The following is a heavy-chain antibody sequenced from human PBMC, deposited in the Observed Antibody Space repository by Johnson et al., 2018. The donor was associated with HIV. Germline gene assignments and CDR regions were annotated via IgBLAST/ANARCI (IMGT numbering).Heavy chain of an antibody. Sequence: VQLVESGGGVVQPGRSLRLSCAASGFTFSSYGMHWVRQAPGKGLEWVAVMSCDGNSKFYADSEKGRFTISSDNSKNTLYLQMNRLRSEDTAVYYCAKDVLSLGYCSGGGCWEDAFDIWGQGTKVTVSS. J-gene: IGHJ3*02. CDR2: MSCDGNSK. CDR3: AKDVLSLGYCSGGGCWEDAFDI. CDR1: GFTFSSYG. V-gene: IGHV3-30*18. D-gene: IGHD2-15*01.